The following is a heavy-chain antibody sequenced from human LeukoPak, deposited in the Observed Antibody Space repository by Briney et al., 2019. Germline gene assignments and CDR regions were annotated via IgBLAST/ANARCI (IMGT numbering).Heavy chain of an antibody. CDR2: IYYSGST. D-gene: IGHD2-2*01. J-gene: IGHJ5*02. Sequence: KSSETLSLTCTVSGGSISSYYWSWIRQPPGKGLEWIGYIYYSGSTNYNPSLKSRVTISVDTSKNQFSLKLSSVTAADTAVYYCARHHPLGYCSSTSCPGFDPWGQGTLVTVSS. V-gene: IGHV4-59*08. CDR1: GGSISSYY. CDR3: ARHHPLGYCSSTSCPGFDP.